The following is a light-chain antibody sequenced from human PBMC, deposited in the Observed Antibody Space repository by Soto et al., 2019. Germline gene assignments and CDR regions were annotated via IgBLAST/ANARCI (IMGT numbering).Light chain of an antibody. V-gene: IGLV2-23*01. CDR1: SSDVGSYNL. J-gene: IGLJ2*01. CDR2: EGS. CDR3: CSYAGRSNVV. Sequence: QSVLTQPASVSGSPGQSITISCTGTSSDVGSYNLVSWYQQHPGKAPKLMIYEGSKRPSGVSNRFSGSKSGNTASLTISGLQAEDEADYYCCSYAGRSNVVFGGGTQLTVL.